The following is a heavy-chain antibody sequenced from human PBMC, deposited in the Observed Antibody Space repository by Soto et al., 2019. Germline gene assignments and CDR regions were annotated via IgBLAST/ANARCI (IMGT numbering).Heavy chain of an antibody. CDR1: GFSLSTSGMW. CDR2: IDWDDDK. J-gene: IGHJ5*02. D-gene: IGHD6-19*01. CDR3: ARTGIAVAGIWGWFDP. V-gene: IGHV2-70*01. Sequence: GPTLVNPTHTLTLTCTFSGFSLSTSGMWVSWIRQPPGKALEWLALIDWDDDKYYSTSLKTRLTISKDTSKNQVVLTMTNMDPVDTATYCCARTGIAVAGIWGWFDPWGQGTLVTVSS.